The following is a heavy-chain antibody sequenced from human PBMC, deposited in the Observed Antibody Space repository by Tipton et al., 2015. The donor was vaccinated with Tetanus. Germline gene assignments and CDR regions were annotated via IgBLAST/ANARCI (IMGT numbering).Heavy chain of an antibody. CDR3: ARDYGDYGLRY. Sequence: QLVQSGAEVKKPGASVKVSCKASGYTFTSYGISWVRQAPGQGLEWMGWINPNSGGTNYAQKFQGWVPMTRDTSISTAYMELSRLRSGDTAVYYCARDYGDYGLRYWGQGTLVTVSS. CDR1: GYTFTSYG. CDR2: INPNSGGT. J-gene: IGHJ4*02. D-gene: IGHD4-17*01. V-gene: IGHV1-2*04.